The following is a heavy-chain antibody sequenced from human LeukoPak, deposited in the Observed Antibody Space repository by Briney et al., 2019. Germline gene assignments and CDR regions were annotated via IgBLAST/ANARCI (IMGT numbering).Heavy chain of an antibody. J-gene: IGHJ4*02. V-gene: IGHV1-8*03. CDR1: GYTFTSYD. CDR3: ARGSPELELYY. CDR2: MNPNSGNT. D-gene: IGHD1-7*01. Sequence: ASVKVSCKASGYTFTSYDINWVRQAIGQGLEWMGWMNPNSGNTGYAQKFQGRVTITRNTSISTAYMELSSLRSEDTAVYYCARGSPELELYYWGQGTLVTVSS.